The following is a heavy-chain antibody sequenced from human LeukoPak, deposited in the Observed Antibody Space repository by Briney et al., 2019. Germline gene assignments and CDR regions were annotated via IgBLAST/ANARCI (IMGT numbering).Heavy chain of an antibody. CDR2: ISGGGGST. D-gene: IGHD1-14*01. Sequence: PGGSLRLSCAASESTFSNYAMNWVRQAPGKGLECVSGISGGGGSTYYADYVKGRFTISRDNSKNTLYLQMDSLRAEDTALYYCAKGSGINHYHWIDPWGQGTLVTVSS. V-gene: IGHV3-23*01. CDR3: AKGSGINHYHWIDP. J-gene: IGHJ5*02. CDR1: ESTFSNYA.